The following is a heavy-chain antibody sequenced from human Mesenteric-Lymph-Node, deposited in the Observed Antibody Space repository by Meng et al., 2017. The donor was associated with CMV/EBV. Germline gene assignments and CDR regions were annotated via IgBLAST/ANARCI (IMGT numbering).Heavy chain of an antibody. Sequence: SLKISCTASGFTFGDYAMSWVRQAPGKGLEWVAGINWSSGTLVYADSVKGRFTISRDNAKNSVYLQMNSLRTEDTALYYCAKDTSRPRYFYYNGMDVWGQGTMVTVSS. CDR1: GFTFGDYA. CDR3: AKDTSRPRYFYYNGMDV. CDR2: INWSSGTL. V-gene: IGHV3-9*01. J-gene: IGHJ6*02.